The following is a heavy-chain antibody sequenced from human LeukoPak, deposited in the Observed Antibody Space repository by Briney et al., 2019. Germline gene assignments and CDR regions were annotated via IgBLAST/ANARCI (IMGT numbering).Heavy chain of an antibody. J-gene: IGHJ4*02. CDR3: ARDRVVQGGSVRGIDY. D-gene: IGHD3-10*01. V-gene: IGHV4-39*07. Sequence: SETLSLTCTVSGGSISSSSYYWGWIRQPPGKGLEWIGSIYYSGSTYYNPSLKSRVTISVGTSKNQFSLKLSSVTAADTAVYYCARDRVVQGGSVRGIDYWGQGTLVTVSS. CDR1: GGSISSSSYY. CDR2: IYYSGST.